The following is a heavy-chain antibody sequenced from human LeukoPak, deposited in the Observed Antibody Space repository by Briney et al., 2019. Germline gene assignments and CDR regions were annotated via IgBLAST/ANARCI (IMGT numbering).Heavy chain of an antibody. V-gene: IGHV3-9*01. CDR2: ISWNSGSV. CDR1: GFTFDDYA. Sequence: GGSLRLSCAASGFTFDDYAMHWVRQRPGKGLEWVSSISWNSGSVAYADSLMGRFTISRDNAKNSLYLHMNTLKSEDTALYYCAKDMLPLPAPTSRAFDVWGQGTMVTVSS. D-gene: IGHD2-2*01. J-gene: IGHJ3*01. CDR3: AKDMLPLPAPTSRAFDV.